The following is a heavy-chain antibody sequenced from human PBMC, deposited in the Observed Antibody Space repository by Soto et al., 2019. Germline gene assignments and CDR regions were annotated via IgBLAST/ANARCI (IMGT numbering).Heavy chain of an antibody. CDR1: GGTFSSYA. Sequence: QVQLVQSGAEVQKPGSSVKVSCKASGGTFSSYAISWVRQAPGQGIECIGGIIHIFGTANYAQKFQGRVMNTEDESTSTAYMERSSLRSEDTAVSYCGWWRPSSAFDSWGQGTMGTVSS. J-gene: IGHJ3*02. V-gene: IGHV1-69*01. D-gene: IGHD2-15*01. CDR2: IIHIFGTA. CDR3: GWWRPSSAFDS.